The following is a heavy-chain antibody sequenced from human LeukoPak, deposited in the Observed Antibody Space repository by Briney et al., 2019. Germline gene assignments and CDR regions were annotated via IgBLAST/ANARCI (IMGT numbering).Heavy chain of an antibody. J-gene: IGHJ3*02. CDR3: AKDRYYYGSGSPSHAFDI. D-gene: IGHD3-10*01. CDR1: GFTFSSYW. V-gene: IGHV3-30*02. Sequence: PGGSLRLSCAASGFTFSSYWMSWVRQAPGKGLEWVAFIRYDGSNKYYADSVKGRFTISRDNSKNTLYLQMNSLRAEDTAVYYCAKDRYYYGSGSPSHAFDICGQGTMVTVSS. CDR2: IRYDGSNK.